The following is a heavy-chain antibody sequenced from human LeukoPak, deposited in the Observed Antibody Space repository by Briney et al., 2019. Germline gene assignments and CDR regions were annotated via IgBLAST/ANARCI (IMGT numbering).Heavy chain of an antibody. CDR2: ILYDGRTT. CDR1: GFTFRSYT. D-gene: IGHD1-26*01. V-gene: IGHV3-30*04. CDR3: AREILGSAFSFDY. J-gene: IGHJ4*02. Sequence: GGSLRLSCAASGFTFRSYTMHWVRQAPGKGLGWVAVILYDGRTTNYAESVRGRFTISRDTSENTLYLQMNNLRPEDTAIYYCAREILGSAFSFDYWGQGTLDTVSS.